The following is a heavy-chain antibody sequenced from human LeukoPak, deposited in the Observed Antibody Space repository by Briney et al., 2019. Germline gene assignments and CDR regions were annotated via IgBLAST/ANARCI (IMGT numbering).Heavy chain of an antibody. CDR2: IYPGDSDT. CDR3: ARQGPLGYCSSPSCFPSFDY. D-gene: IGHD2-2*01. CDR1: GYNFTNYW. Sequence: GESLKISCMGSGYNFTNYWIAWVRQMPGKGLEWMGIIYPGDSDTRYSPSFQGQVTISTDKSISTAYLQWSSLKASDTAIYYCARQGPLGYCSSPSCFPSFDYWGQGTLVTVSS. J-gene: IGHJ4*02. V-gene: IGHV5-51*01.